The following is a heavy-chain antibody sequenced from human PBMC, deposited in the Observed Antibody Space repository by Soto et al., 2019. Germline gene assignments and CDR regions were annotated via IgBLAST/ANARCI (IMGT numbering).Heavy chain of an antibody. CDR3: ARGGGVEMATINHYYGMDV. Sequence: SVKVSCKAPGGTFSSYAISWVRQAPGQGLEWMGGIIPIFGTANYAQKFQGRVTITADESTSTAYMELSSLRSEDTAVHYCARGGGVEMATINHYYGMDVWGQGTTVTVSS. CDR2: IIPIFGTA. V-gene: IGHV1-69*13. J-gene: IGHJ6*02. CDR1: GGTFSSYA. D-gene: IGHD5-12*01.